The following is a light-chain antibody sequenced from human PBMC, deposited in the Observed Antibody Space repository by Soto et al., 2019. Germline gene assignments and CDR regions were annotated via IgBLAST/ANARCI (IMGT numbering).Light chain of an antibody. Sequence: QSVLAQPASVSGSPGQSITISCTGTSSDVGAYKYVSWYQQHPGKAPKVMIYEVNNRPSGVSNRFSGSKSGNTASLTISGLQAEDEADYYCSSYTSSSTPSYVFGTGTKVTVL. CDR2: EVN. CDR1: SSDVGAYKY. CDR3: SSYTSSSTPSYV. V-gene: IGLV2-14*01. J-gene: IGLJ1*01.